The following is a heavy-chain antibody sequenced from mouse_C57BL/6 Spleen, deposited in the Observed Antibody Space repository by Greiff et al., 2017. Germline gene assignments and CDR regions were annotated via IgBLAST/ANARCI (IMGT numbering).Heavy chain of an antibody. Sequence: VQLQQSGPGLVKPSQSLSLTCSVTGYSITSGYYWNWIRPFPGNKLAWMGYISYDGSNNYNPSLKNRIPITRDTTKNQFVLKLNSVTTEDTATYYCARDGDYSWYFDVWGTGTTVTVSS. J-gene: IGHJ1*03. D-gene: IGHD2-12*01. CDR3: ARDGDYSWYFDV. CDR2: ISYDGSN. V-gene: IGHV3-6*01. CDR1: GYSITSGYY.